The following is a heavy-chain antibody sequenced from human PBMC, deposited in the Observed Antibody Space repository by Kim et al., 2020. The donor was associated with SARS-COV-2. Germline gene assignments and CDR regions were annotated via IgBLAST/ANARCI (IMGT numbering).Heavy chain of an antibody. CDR2: IYYSGST. CDR1: GGSISSSSYY. J-gene: IGHJ4*02. V-gene: IGHV4-39*01. Sequence: SETLSLTCTVSGGSISSSSYYWGWIRQPPGKGLEWIGSIYYSGSTYYNPSLKSRVTISVDTSKNQFSLKLSSVTAADTAVYYCARRATVMGDYFDYWGQGTLVTVSS. CDR3: ARRATVMGDYFDY. D-gene: IGHD4-17*01.